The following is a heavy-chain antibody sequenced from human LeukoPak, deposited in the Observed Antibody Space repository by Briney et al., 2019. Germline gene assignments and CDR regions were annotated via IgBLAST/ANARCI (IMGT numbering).Heavy chain of an antibody. Sequence: ASVKVSCKASGYTFTGYYMHWVRQAPGQGLEWMGWINPNSGNTGYAQKFQGRVTMTRNTSISTAYMELSSLRSEDTAVYYCARGGATMVRGGYYFDYWGQGTLVTVSS. V-gene: IGHV1-8*02. CDR3: ARGGATMVRGGYYFDY. J-gene: IGHJ4*02. CDR2: INPNSGNT. D-gene: IGHD3-10*01. CDR1: GYTFTGYY.